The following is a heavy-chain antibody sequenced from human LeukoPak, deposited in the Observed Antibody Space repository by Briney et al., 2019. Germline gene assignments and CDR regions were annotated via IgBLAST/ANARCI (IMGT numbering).Heavy chain of an antibody. V-gene: IGHV1-46*01. Sequence: ASVKVSCKASGYTFTSYYMHWVRQAPGQGLEWMGIINPSGGSTSYAQKFQGRVTMTRDTSTSTVYMELSSLRSEDTAVYYCARSLWKYGAPSPSDYWGQGTLVTVSS. J-gene: IGHJ4*02. CDR1: GYTFTSYY. CDR3: ARSLWKYGAPSPSDY. D-gene: IGHD4-17*01. CDR2: INPSGGST.